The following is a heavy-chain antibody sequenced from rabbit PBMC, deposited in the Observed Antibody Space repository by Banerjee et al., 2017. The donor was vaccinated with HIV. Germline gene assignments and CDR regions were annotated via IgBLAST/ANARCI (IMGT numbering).Heavy chain of an antibody. CDR2: INAVTGKA. CDR1: GFEFSSYG. Sequence: QEQLVESGGGLVQPGGSLKLSCKASGFEFSSYGVSWVRQAPGKGLEWIACINAVTGKAVYASWAKGRFTFSKTSSTTVTLQVTSLTAADTATYFCARGYGSYDLWGPGTLVTVS. D-gene: IGHD5-1*01. J-gene: IGHJ4*01. V-gene: IGHV1S45*01. CDR3: ARGYGSYDL.